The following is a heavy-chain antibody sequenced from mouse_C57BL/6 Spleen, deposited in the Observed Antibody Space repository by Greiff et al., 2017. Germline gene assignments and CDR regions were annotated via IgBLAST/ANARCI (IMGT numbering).Heavy chain of an antibody. CDR1: GYTFTSYW. Sequence: QVQLQQPGAELVKPGASVKLSCKASGYTFTSYWMHWVKQRPGQGLEWIGMIHPNSGSTNYNEKFKSKATLTVDKSSSTAYMQLSSLTSEDSAVXYCARDYYGSSRHWYFDVWGTGTTVTVSS. CDR3: ARDYYGSSRHWYFDV. CDR2: IHPNSGST. J-gene: IGHJ1*03. V-gene: IGHV1-64*01. D-gene: IGHD1-1*01.